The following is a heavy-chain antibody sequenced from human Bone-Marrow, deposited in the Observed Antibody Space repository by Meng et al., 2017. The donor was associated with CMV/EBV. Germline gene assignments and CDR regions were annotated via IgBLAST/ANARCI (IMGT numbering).Heavy chain of an antibody. CDR2: IDWDDDK. J-gene: IGHJ5*02. CDR3: VRGYYNSTTWGDNWFDP. V-gene: IGHV2-70*20. CDR1: VFSLSTSGMC. Sequence: SGPTLVKPTQTLTLTCTFAVFSLSTSGMCVSWVRQPPGKALEWLALIDWDDDKYYSTTLKTRLTLSKETSKNQAVLTMTNMDPVDTATYYCVRGYYNSTTWGDNWFDPWGQGTLVTVSS. D-gene: IGHD2-2*01.